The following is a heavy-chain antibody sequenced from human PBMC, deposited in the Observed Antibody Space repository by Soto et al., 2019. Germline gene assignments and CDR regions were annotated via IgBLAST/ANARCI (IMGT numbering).Heavy chain of an antibody. Sequence: QVQLVESGGGVVQPGRSLRLSCAASGFTFSSYGMHWVRQAPGKGLEWVAVISYDGSNKYYADSVKGRFTISRDNSKNTLYLQMNSLGAEDTAVYYCAKDWGSYYWGYFDYWGQGTLVTVSS. CDR3: AKDWGSYYWGYFDY. CDR1: GFTFSSYG. J-gene: IGHJ4*02. V-gene: IGHV3-30*18. D-gene: IGHD1-26*01. CDR2: ISYDGSNK.